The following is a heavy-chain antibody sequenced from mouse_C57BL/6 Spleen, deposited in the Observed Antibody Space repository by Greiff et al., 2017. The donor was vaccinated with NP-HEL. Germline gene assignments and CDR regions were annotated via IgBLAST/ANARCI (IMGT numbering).Heavy chain of an antibody. Sequence: EVQLQQSGGGLVKPGGSLKLSCAASGFTFSDYGMHWVRQAPEKGLEWVAYISSGSSTIYYADTVKGRFTISRDNAKNTLFLQMTSLRSEDTAMYYCARCHIYDGYYGAMDYWGQGTSVTVSS. CDR2: ISSGSSTI. CDR1: GFTFSDYG. V-gene: IGHV5-17*01. J-gene: IGHJ4*01. CDR3: ARCHIYDGYYGAMDY. D-gene: IGHD2-3*01.